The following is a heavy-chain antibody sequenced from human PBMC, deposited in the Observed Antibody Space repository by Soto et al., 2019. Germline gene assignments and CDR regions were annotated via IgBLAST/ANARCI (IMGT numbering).Heavy chain of an antibody. V-gene: IGHV3-23*01. Sequence: GGSLRLSCAASGFTFSNYAMSWVRQAPGKGLEWVSAISGSGGSTYYADSVKGRFTISRDNSKNTLYLQMNSLRAEDTAVYYCAKGLWMVRGVIIGAYYYGMDVWGQGTTVTVSS. CDR2: ISGSGGST. D-gene: IGHD3-10*01. J-gene: IGHJ6*02. CDR3: AKGLWMVRGVIIGAYYYGMDV. CDR1: GFTFSNYA.